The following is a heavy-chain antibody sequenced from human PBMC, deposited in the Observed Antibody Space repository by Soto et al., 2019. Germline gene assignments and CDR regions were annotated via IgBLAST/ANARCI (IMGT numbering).Heavy chain of an antibody. CDR1: GGSISSGDYY. V-gene: IGHV4-30-4*01. CDR3: ARNITMVRGVYYYYYGMDV. J-gene: IGHJ6*02. CDR2: IYYSGST. D-gene: IGHD3-10*01. Sequence: SETLSLTCTVSGGSISSGDYYWSWIRQPPGKGLEWIGYIYYSGSTYYNPSLKSRVTISVDTSKSQFSLKLSSVTAADTAVYYCARNITMVRGVYYYYYGMDVWGQGTTVTVSS.